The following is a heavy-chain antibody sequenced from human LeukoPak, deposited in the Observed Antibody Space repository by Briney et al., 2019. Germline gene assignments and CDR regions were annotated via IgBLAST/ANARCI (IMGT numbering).Heavy chain of an antibody. Sequence: GGSLRLSCAASGFTVSSNFMSWVRQAPGKGLEWVSVIYRGGSTYYADSVKGRFTISRDNSKNTLYLQMNGLRVEDTAVYYCALGLVTDYWGQGTLVTVFS. J-gene: IGHJ4*02. CDR3: ALGLVTDY. V-gene: IGHV3-66*01. CDR2: IYRGGST. CDR1: GFTVSSNF. D-gene: IGHD3-9*01.